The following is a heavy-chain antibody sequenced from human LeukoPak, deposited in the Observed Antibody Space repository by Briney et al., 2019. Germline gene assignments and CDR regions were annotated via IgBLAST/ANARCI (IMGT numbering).Heavy chain of an antibody. J-gene: IGHJ4*02. CDR3: ARVSRDYYDSSGYYKLLDY. V-gene: IGHV1-69*13. CDR2: IIPIFGTA. D-gene: IGHD3-22*01. Sequence: GASVKVSCKASGGTFSSYAISWVRQAPGQGLEWMGGIIPIFGTANYAQKFQGRVTITADESTSTAYMELSSLRSEDTAVYYCARVSRDYYDSSGYYKLLDYWGQGTLVTVSS. CDR1: GGTFSSYA.